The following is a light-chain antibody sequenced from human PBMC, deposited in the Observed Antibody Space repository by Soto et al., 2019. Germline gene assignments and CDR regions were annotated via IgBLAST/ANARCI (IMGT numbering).Light chain of an antibody. CDR1: QSIASSY. V-gene: IGKV3-20*01. CDR2: GAS. J-gene: IGKJ4*01. Sequence: EIVLTQSPGTLSLSPGERATLSCRASQSIASSYLVWHQQKPGQAPRLLISGASSRATGIPDRFSGSGSGTDFTLTISRLEPEDFAVYYCQQCGSSPLTFGGGTKVEIK. CDR3: QQCGSSPLT.